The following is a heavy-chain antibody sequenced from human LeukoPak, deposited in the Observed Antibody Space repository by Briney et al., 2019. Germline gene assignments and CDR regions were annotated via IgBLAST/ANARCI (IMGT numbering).Heavy chain of an antibody. CDR1: RGSVFSSSDY. V-gene: IGHV4-39*01. Sequence: SETLSLTCIVSRGSVFSSSDYWAWIRQPPGMGLESLRCVFYSGTTYYSPSRKSRVTISVDTSKNQFFLKMNSVTAAETAVYYCARHGTCSRARCDRFIDYWGQGTLVTVSS. D-gene: IGHD2/OR15-2a*01. CDR3: ARHGTCSRARCDRFIDY. CDR2: VFYSGTT. J-gene: IGHJ4*02.